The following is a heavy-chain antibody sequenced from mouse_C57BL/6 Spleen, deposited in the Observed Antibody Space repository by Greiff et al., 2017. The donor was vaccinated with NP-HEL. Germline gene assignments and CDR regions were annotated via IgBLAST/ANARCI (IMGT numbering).Heavy chain of an antibody. CDR3: VRSRVDYDDFYYAMDY. D-gene: IGHD2-4*01. Sequence: EADGGLVQPKGSLKLSCAASGFTFNTYAMHWVRQAPGKGLEWVARIRSKSSNYATYYADSVKDRFTISRDDSQSMLYLQMNNLKTEDTAMYYCVRSRVDYDDFYYAMDYWGQGTSVTVSS. J-gene: IGHJ4*01. CDR1: GFTFNTYA. CDR2: IRSKSSNYAT. V-gene: IGHV10-3*01.